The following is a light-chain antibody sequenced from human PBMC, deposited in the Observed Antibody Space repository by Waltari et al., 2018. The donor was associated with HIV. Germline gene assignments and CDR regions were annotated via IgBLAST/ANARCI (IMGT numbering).Light chain of an antibody. Sequence: DIQMTQSPSSVSASVGDRLTITCRASQEIRTFLAWYQQKPGRAPKLLIYKASSLETGVPPRFSGSGSGTEFTLTISSLQPDDFATYYCHQYNSYPRTFGQGTQVQIK. V-gene: IGKV1-5*03. J-gene: IGKJ1*01. CDR2: KAS. CDR3: HQYNSYPRT. CDR1: QEIRTF.